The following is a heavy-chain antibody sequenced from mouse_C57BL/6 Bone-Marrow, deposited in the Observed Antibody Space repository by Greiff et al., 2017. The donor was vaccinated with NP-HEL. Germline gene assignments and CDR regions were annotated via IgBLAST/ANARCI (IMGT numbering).Heavy chain of an antibody. Sequence: QVQLKESGAELARPGAPVKLSCKASGYTFTSYGISWVKQRTGQGLEWIGEIYPRSGNTYYNEKFKGKATLTADKSSSTAYMELRSLTSEDSAVYFCARDLLWGAWFAYWGQGTLVTVSA. CDR1: GYTFTSYG. CDR3: ARDLLWGAWFAY. D-gene: IGHD2-1*01. CDR2: IYPRSGNT. V-gene: IGHV1-81*01. J-gene: IGHJ3*01.